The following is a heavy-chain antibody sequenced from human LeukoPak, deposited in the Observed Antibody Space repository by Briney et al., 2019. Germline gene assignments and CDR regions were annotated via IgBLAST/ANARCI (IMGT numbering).Heavy chain of an antibody. V-gene: IGHV1-2*02. CDR2: INPNSGGT. Sequence: ASVKVSCKASGYTFTGYYMHWVRQASGQGLEWMGWINPNSGGTNYAQKFQGRVTMTRDTSISTAYMELSRLRSDDTAVYYCARDLPAATNWFDPWGQGTLVTVSS. J-gene: IGHJ5*02. CDR3: ARDLPAATNWFDP. D-gene: IGHD2-2*01. CDR1: GYTFTGYY.